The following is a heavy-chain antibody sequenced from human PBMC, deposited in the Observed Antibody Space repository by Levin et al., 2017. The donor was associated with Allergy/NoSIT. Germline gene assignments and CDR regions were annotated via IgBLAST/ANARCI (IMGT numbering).Heavy chain of an antibody. Sequence: GESLKISCAASGFTFSSYGMHWVRQAPGKGLEWVAVISYDGSNKYYADSVKGRFTISRDNSKNPLNLHMNSLLAEDPAVYYCAKDGRGYDQGWVWYFDLWGRGTLVTVSS. CDR3: AKDGRGYDQGWVWYFDL. D-gene: IGHD5-12*01. V-gene: IGHV3-30*18. CDR1: GFTFSSYG. J-gene: IGHJ2*01. CDR2: ISYDGSNK.